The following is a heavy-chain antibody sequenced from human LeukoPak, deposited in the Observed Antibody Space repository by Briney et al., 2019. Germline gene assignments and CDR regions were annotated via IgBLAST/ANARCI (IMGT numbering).Heavy chain of an antibody. CDR3: ARGLGGIVVVLANWFDP. CDR1: GGSFSVYY. V-gene: IGHV4-34*01. J-gene: IGHJ5*02. Sequence: SETLSLTCAVYGGSFSVYYWSWIRQPPGKGLEWIGEINHSGSTNYNPSLKSRVTISVDTSKNQFSLKLSSVTAADTAVYYCARGLGGIVVVLANWFDPWGQGTLVTVSS. CDR2: INHSGST. D-gene: IGHD2-2*01.